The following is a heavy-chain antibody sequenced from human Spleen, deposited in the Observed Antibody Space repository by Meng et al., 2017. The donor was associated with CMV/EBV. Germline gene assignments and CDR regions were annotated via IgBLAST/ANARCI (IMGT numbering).Heavy chain of an antibody. J-gene: IGHJ2*01. CDR3: AKGIMGEALVWYFDL. V-gene: IGHV3-9*01. D-gene: IGHD2-8*01. Sequence: SLKISCAASGFTFDDYAMHWVRQVPGKGLEWVSGISWNSDNIQYADSVKGRFTISRDNAKNSLYLQMNSLRTEDTALYYCAKGIMGEALVWYFDLWGRGTLVTVSS. CDR2: ISWNSDNI. CDR1: GFTFDDYA.